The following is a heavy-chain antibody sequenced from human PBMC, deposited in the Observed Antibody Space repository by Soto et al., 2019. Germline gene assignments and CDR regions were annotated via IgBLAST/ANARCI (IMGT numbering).Heavy chain of an antibody. V-gene: IGHV3-23*01. D-gene: IGHD1-1*01. CDR1: GFTFSSYA. J-gene: IGHJ6*02. CDR3: AKRMYNDMRSGMDV. CDR2: ISGSGGST. Sequence: EVQLLESGGGLGQPGGSLRLSCEASGFTFSSYAMSWGRQAPGKGLEWVAGISGSGGSTYYADSVRSRFTISRDNSKNTVYLQMNSLRVEDRAVYYCAKRMYNDMRSGMDVWGQGTTVTVSS.